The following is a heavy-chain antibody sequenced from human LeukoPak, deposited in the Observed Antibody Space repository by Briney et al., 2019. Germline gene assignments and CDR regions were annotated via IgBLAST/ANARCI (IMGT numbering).Heavy chain of an antibody. CDR3: AKDWEVKAIAAAGKDY. D-gene: IGHD6-13*01. Sequence: GGSLRLSCAASGFTFSSYGMHWVRQAPGKGLEWVAFIRYDGSNKYYADSVKSRFTISRDNSKNTLYLQMNSLRAEDTAVYYCAKDWEVKAIAAAGKDYWGQGTLVTVSS. CDR1: GFTFSSYG. J-gene: IGHJ4*02. CDR2: IRYDGSNK. V-gene: IGHV3-30*02.